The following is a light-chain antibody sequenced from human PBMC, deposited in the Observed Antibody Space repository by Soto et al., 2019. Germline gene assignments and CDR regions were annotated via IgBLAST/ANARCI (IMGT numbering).Light chain of an antibody. Sequence: QSVLTQPASVSGSPGQSITISCTGTSSDVGGYKYVSWYQQHPGKAPKLMIYEVSNRPSGVSNRFSGSKSGNTASLTISGLQAEDEADYYCATWDGSLPGEVFGGGTKLTVL. CDR2: EVS. J-gene: IGLJ2*01. CDR3: ATWDGSLPGEV. V-gene: IGLV2-14*01. CDR1: SSDVGGYKY.